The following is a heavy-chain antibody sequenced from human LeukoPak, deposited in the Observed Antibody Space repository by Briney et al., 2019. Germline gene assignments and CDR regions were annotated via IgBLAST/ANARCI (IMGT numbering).Heavy chain of an antibody. D-gene: IGHD3-22*01. CDR2: IYYSGNT. Sequence: PSETLSLTCTVSGGFISSYYWSWIRQPPGKGLEWIGYIYYSGNTNYNPSLKSRVSISIDTSKNQVSLQLSSVTAADTAVYYCARDRDSSGLRDFDLWGRGTLVTVSA. CDR3: ARDRDSSGLRDFDL. V-gene: IGHV4-59*01. CDR1: GGFISSYY. J-gene: IGHJ2*01.